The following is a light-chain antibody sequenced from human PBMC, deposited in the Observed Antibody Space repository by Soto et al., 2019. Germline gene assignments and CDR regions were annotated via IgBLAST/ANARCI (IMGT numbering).Light chain of an antibody. V-gene: IGKV3-20*01. CDR1: QSVAYTS. CDR2: GTS. Sequence: EIVLTQSPGILSLSPGARATLSCRARQSVAYTSLAWYQQRPGQAPRLLIYGTSTRATGTPDRFIGSGSGTAFTLTISRLEHEDFAVYYCQQYVTTPRTFGQGTKVE. J-gene: IGKJ1*01. CDR3: QQYVTTPRT.